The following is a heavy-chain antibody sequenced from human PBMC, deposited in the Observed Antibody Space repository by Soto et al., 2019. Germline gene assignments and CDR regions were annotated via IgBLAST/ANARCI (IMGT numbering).Heavy chain of an antibody. Sequence: SETLSLTCTVSGGSISSVGYYWSWIRQHPGKGLELIGCVYYSGRTYYNPSLKSRITISVDTSKKHFSLKLSSVTAADTAVYYCASTKEYSSSLDXWGQGILVTVSX. CDR3: ASTKEYSSSLDX. D-gene: IGHD6-6*01. CDR2: VYYSGRT. J-gene: IGHJ4*02. CDR1: GGSISSVGYY. V-gene: IGHV4-31*03.